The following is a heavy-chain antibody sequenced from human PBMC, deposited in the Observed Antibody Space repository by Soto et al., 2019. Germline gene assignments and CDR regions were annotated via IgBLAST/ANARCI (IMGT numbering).Heavy chain of an antibody. V-gene: IGHV1-46*01. CDR1: GYTFTSNW. CDR3: ARDFYPLAYYFDY. CDR2: INPSGTIT. J-gene: IGHJ4*02. Sequence: ASVKVSCKASGYTFTSNWIHWVRRAPGQGLEWMGVINPSGTITNYAPKFQGRVTMTTDTSTSTAYMEMNSLRHDDTAVYYCARDFYPLAYYFDYWGQGTLVTVSS.